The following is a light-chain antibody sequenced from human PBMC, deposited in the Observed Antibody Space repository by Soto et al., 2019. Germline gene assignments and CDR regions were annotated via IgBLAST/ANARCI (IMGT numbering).Light chain of an antibody. CDR3: QQYHNWPPLT. J-gene: IGKJ4*01. Sequence: ETLMTQSPATLSASPGERVTLSCRASQNINFNLAWYQQKPGQAPRVLIYGASSRASGIPDRFSGSGSGTDVTLTISRLEHDDFAFYYCQQYHNWPPLTIGGGTRVEIK. CDR1: QNINFN. CDR2: GAS. V-gene: IGKV3D-15*01.